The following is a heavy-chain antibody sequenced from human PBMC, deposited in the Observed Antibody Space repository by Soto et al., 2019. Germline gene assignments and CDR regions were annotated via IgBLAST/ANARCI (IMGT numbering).Heavy chain of an antibody. Sequence: EVQLVESGGGLVQPGGPLRLSCAASGFTFSSYWMHWVRQAPGKGLVWVSRINSDGSSTSYADSVKGRFTISRDNAKNTLYLQMNSLRAEDTAVYYCARPQLLWFGEQSTDAFDIWGQGTMVTVSS. J-gene: IGHJ3*02. CDR1: GFTFSSYW. D-gene: IGHD3-10*01. CDR2: INSDGSST. CDR3: ARPQLLWFGEQSTDAFDI. V-gene: IGHV3-74*01.